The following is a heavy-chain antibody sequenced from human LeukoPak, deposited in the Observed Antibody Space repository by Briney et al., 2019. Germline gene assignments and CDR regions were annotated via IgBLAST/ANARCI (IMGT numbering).Heavy chain of an antibody. CDR1: GGTFSSYA. J-gene: IGHJ4*02. D-gene: IGHD3-22*01. CDR3: ARDLEPYYYDSSGYYYASPTGY. CDR2: IIPIFGTA. Sequence: SVKVSCKASGGTFSSYAISWVRQAPGQGLEWMGGIIPIFGTANYAQKFQGRVTITADESTSTAYMELSSLRSEDTAVYYCARDLEPYYYDSSGYYYASPTGYWGQGTLVTVSS. V-gene: IGHV1-69*13.